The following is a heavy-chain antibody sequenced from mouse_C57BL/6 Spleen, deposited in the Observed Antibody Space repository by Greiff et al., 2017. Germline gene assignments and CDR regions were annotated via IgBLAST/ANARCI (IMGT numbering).Heavy chain of an antibody. V-gene: IGHV1-52*01. D-gene: IGHD2-1*01. CDR2: IDPSDSET. J-gene: IGHJ3*01. Sequence: QVQLQQPGAELVRPGSSVKLSCKASGYTFTSYWMHWVKQRPIQGLEWIGNIDPSDSETHYNQKFKDKATLTVDKSSSTAYMQLSSLTSEDSAVYYCERLDYYGNYKAYWGQGTLVTVSA. CDR3: ERLDYYGNYKAY. CDR1: GYTFTSYW.